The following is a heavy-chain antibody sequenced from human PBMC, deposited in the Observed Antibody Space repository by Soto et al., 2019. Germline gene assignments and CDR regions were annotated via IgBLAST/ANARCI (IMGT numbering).Heavy chain of an antibody. D-gene: IGHD2-15*01. J-gene: IGHJ5*01. Sequence: QEHLVESGGGVVQPGKSLRLSCVVSGFTFSKFGMHWVRQAPGRGLEWLGVISNDGSNQDYADSVKGRFTMSRDNSNDTLYLQMNSLRLDDTATYYCVKNFGGNVVWFDSWGKGTLVTVSS. CDR1: GFTFSKFG. V-gene: IGHV3-30*18. CDR2: ISNDGSNQ. CDR3: VKNFGGNVVWFDS.